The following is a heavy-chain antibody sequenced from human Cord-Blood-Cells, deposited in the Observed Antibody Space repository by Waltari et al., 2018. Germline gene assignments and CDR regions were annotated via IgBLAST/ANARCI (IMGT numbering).Heavy chain of an antibody. D-gene: IGHD2-2*01. CDR3: ATQRGENIVVVPAAMFYYYGMDV. CDR1: FRSYA. CDR2: IIPIFGTA. J-gene: IGHJ6*02. Sequence: FRSYAISWVRQAPGQGLEWMGGIIPIFGTANYAQKFQGRVTITADKSTSTAYMELSSLRSEDTAVYYCATQRGENIVVVPAAMFYYYGMDVWGQGTTVTVSS. V-gene: IGHV1-69*06.